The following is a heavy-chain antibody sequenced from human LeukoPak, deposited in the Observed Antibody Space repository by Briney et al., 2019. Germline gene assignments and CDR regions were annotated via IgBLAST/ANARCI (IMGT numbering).Heavy chain of an antibody. D-gene: IGHD2-15*01. CDR3: ARGDCSGGSCYLSLTTIDY. CDR2: ISSSTSTV. Sequence: GGSLRLSCAASGFTFSSYGMNWVRQAPGKGLEWVSYISSSTSTVYYADSVKGRFTISRDNAKNSLYLQMNSLRAEDTALYYCARGDCSGGSCYLSLTTIDYWGQGTLVTVSS. V-gene: IGHV3-48*01. CDR1: GFTFSSYG. J-gene: IGHJ4*02.